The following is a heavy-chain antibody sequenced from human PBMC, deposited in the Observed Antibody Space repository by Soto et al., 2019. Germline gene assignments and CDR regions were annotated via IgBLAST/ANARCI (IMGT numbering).Heavy chain of an antibody. CDR3: ARVLGGFPEY. Sequence: QVQLVQSGAEVKKPGASVKVSCKASGYSFTSYGISWVRQAPGQGLEWMGWISAYNGNRKYAQKFQGRVTMTTDTSPSTAYMELRSQRSDDTAVNYCARVLGGFPEYWGQGTLVTVSS. CDR2: ISAYNGNR. CDR1: GYSFTSYG. J-gene: IGHJ4*02. D-gene: IGHD3-16*01. V-gene: IGHV1-18*01.